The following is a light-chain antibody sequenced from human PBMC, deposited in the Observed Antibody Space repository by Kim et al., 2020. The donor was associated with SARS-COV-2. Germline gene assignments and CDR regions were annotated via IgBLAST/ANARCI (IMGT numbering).Light chain of an antibody. CDR1: SSDVSHYNI. CDR2: DVT. J-gene: IGLJ3*02. Sequence: QSVTISSPGTSSDVSHYNIVSWYQQPPGKAPTLMIYDVTTRPSGVPDRFSGSESGNTASLTISGLQAEDEADYYCSSYAGSYTWVFGGGTQLTVL. V-gene: IGLV2-11*01. CDR3: SSYAGSYTWV.